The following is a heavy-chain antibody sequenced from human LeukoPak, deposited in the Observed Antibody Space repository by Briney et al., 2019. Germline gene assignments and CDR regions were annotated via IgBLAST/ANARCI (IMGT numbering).Heavy chain of an antibody. D-gene: IGHD3-3*01. V-gene: IGHV1-69*05. CDR2: IIPIFGTA. CDR1: GGTFSSYA. J-gene: IGHJ4*02. CDR3: ARGPYYDFWSGYYTRFDY. Sequence: SVKVSCKASGGTFSSYAISWVRQAPGQGLEWVGGIIPIFGTANYAQKFQGRVTITTDESTSTAYMELSSLRSEDTAVYYCARGPYYDFWSGYYTRFDYWGQGTLVTVSS.